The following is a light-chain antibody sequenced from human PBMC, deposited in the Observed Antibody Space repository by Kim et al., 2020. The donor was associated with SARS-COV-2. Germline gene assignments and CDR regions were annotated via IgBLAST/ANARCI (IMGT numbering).Light chain of an antibody. CDR1: SGSIASNY. Sequence: NFMLTQPHSVSESPGKTVTISCTRSSGSIASNYVQWYQQRPGSAPTTVIYEDNQRPSGVPDRFSGSIDSSSNSASLTISGLNTEDEADYYCQSYDSNGGVFGRGTQLTVL. J-gene: IGLJ3*02. CDR3: QSYDSNGGV. CDR2: EDN. V-gene: IGLV6-57*04.